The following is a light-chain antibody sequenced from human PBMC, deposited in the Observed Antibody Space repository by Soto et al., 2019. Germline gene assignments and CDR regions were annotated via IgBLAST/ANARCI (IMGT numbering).Light chain of an antibody. V-gene: IGKV3-15*01. CDR1: QSVNSN. J-gene: IGKJ2*01. CDR2: GVS. CDR3: QQYNDWPRT. Sequence: EIAMTQSPATLSVSPGERATLSCRASQSVNSNLAWFQQKPGQAPRLLIYGVSTRATGVPARFSGSGSGTEFTLTLSSLQSEDFAVYYCQQYNDWPRTFGQGTKLEI.